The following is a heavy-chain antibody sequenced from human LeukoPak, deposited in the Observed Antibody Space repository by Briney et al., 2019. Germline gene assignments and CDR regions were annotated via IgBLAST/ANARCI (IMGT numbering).Heavy chain of an antibody. CDR2: IRQDGSQK. CDR3: ARESDHSVSQVDFDL. Sequence: GGSLRLSCAASGFTFSSFWMSWVHQPPGRGLDWVATIRQDGSQKYYLDSVKGRFTISRDNAKNSLYLQMNSLRAEDTAVYYCARESDHSVSQVDFDLWGQGTMVTVSS. V-gene: IGHV3-7*01. D-gene: IGHD1-14*01. J-gene: IGHJ3*01. CDR1: GFTFSSFW.